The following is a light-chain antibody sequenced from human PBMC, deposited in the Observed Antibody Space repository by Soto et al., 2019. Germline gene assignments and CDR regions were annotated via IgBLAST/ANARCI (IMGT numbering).Light chain of an antibody. Sequence: DIQLTQSPSFLSASVGDRVTITCRASQGISSYLAWYQQIPGKAPKLLIYGASTLQSGVPSRFSGSGSGTEFTLTISSLQPEDFATYYCQQLNDYPLTFGQGTRLEIK. CDR1: QGISSY. CDR2: GAS. CDR3: QQLNDYPLT. V-gene: IGKV1-9*01. J-gene: IGKJ5*01.